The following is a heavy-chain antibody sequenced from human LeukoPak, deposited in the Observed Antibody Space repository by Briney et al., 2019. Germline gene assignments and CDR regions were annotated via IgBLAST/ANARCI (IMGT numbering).Heavy chain of an antibody. CDR1: GFTFSSYG. Sequence: GGSLRLSCAASGFTFSSYGMHWVRQAPGKGLEWVSFIRYDGSKKYYADSVKGRFTISRDNSKNTLYPQMNSLRAEDSALYYCAKGAKKLGYCSGVTCYSNYDYYYMDVWGKGTTVTISS. V-gene: IGHV3-30*02. D-gene: IGHD2-15*01. J-gene: IGHJ6*03. CDR2: IRYDGSKK. CDR3: AKGAKKLGYCSGVTCYSNYDYYYMDV.